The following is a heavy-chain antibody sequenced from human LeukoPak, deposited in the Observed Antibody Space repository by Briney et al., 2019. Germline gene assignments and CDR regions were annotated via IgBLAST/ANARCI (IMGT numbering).Heavy chain of an antibody. CDR2: INWNGGST. J-gene: IGHJ4*02. CDR3: ARFGVLRYFDWLLPYYFDY. CDR1: GFTFDDYG. D-gene: IGHD3-9*01. Sequence: GGSLRLSCAASGFTFDDYGMSWVRQAPGKGLEWVSGINWNGGSTGYADSVKGRFTISRDNAKNSLYLQMNSLRAEDTASYYCARFGVLRYFDWLLPYYFDYWGQGTLVTVSS. V-gene: IGHV3-20*04.